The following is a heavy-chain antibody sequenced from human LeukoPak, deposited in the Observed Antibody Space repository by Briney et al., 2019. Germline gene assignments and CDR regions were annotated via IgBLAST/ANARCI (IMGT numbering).Heavy chain of an antibody. J-gene: IGHJ4*02. D-gene: IGHD3-9*01. CDR3: ARDHLVMTKGSFDY. CDR2: ISSSSSYI. CDR1: GFIFSHYT. V-gene: IGHV3-21*01. Sequence: PGGSLRLSCAASGFIFSHYTMNWVRQAPGKGLEWVSSISSSSSYIYYADSVKGRFTISRDNAKNSLYLQMNSLRAEDTAVYYCARDHLVMTKGSFDYWGQGTLVTVSS.